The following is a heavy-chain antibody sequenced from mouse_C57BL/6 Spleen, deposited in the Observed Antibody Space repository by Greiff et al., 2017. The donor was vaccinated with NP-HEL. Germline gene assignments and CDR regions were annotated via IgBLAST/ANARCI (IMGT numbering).Heavy chain of an antibody. CDR1: GYTFTSYW. CDR2: IYPGSGST. J-gene: IGHJ1*03. D-gene: IGHD2-4*01. Sequence: VQLQQPGAELVKPGASVKMSCKASGYTFTSYWITWVKQRPGQGLEWIGDIYPGSGSTNYNEKFKSKATLTVDTSSSTAYMQLSSLTSEDSAVYYCARTWTDYGGYFDVWGTGTTVTVSS. CDR3: ARTWTDYGGYFDV. V-gene: IGHV1-55*01.